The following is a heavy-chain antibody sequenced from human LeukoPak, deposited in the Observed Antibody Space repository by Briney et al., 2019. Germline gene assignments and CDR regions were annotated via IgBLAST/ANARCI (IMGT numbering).Heavy chain of an antibody. V-gene: IGHV3-7*01. CDR2: IKQDGSEK. Sequence: GGSLRLSCAGSGFIFSSHWMIWVRQAPGNGLEWVANIKQDGSEKYYVDSVKGRFTISRDNTKSSMYLEMNSLRAEDTAVYYCVRYRDGEYDFWGQGSLVTVSS. CDR3: VRYRDGEYDF. D-gene: IGHD4-17*01. J-gene: IGHJ4*02. CDR1: GFIFSSHW.